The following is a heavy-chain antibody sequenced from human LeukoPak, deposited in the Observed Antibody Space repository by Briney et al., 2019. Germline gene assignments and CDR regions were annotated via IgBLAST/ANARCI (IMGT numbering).Heavy chain of an antibody. J-gene: IGHJ4*02. D-gene: IGHD2-15*01. CDR3: AREFIGGSRPPFDY. CDR2: INPSGGST. V-gene: IGHV1-46*01. CDR1: GGTFSDYA. Sequence: ASVKVSCKASGGTFSDYAISWVRQAPGQGLEWMGIINPSGGSTSYAQKFQGRVTMTRDMSTSTVYMELSSLRSEDTAVYYCAREFIGGSRPPFDYWGQGTLVTVSS.